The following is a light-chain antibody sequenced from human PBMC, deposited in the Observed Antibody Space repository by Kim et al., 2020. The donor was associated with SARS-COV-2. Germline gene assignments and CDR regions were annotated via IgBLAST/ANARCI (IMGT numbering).Light chain of an antibody. Sequence: QSALTQPPSASGSPGQSVTVSCTGTSSDVGASNHVSWYQQHPGRAAKVIIYEVNKRPSGVPDRFSGSKSGNTASLTVSGLQADDEADYYCRTSGEESYGGNKFCVLGGGTEDT. CDR3: RTSGEESYGGNKFCV. CDR1: SSDVGASNH. CDR2: EVN. V-gene: IGLV2-8*01. J-gene: IGLJ1*01.